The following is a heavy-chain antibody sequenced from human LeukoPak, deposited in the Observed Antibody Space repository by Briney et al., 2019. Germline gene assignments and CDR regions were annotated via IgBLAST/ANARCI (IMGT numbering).Heavy chain of an antibody. CDR3: AALLNVVAATYYFDY. D-gene: IGHD2-15*01. Sequence: GGSLRLSCAASGFSVSSNYMSWVRQAPGKGLEWVSVIFSGGGTYYADSVKGRFTISRDDSKNTLYLQMNSLRAEDTAVYYCAALLNVVAATYYFDYWGQGTLVTVSS. CDR2: IFSGGGT. V-gene: IGHV3-53*01. CDR1: GFSVSSNY. J-gene: IGHJ4*02.